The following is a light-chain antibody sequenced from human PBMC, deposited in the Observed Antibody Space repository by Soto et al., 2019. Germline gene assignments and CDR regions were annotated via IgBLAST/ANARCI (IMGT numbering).Light chain of an antibody. V-gene: IGKV1-33*01. CDR3: QHYDNLPPFT. J-gene: IGKJ3*01. CDR2: GAS. Sequence: DIQMTQSPSSVSASVGDRVTITCQASQDIRKYLSWYQQKPGRAPKLLIYGASNLETGVPSRFSGSGYGTDFIFTISSLQPEDIATYYCQHYDNLPPFTFGPGTKVAIK. CDR1: QDIRKY.